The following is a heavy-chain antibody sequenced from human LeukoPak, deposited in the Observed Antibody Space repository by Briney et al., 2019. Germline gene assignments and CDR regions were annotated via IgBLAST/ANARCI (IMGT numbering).Heavy chain of an antibody. V-gene: IGHV3-23*01. CDR3: VRDQWFDGFDL. Sequence: PGGSLRLSCRGPGFNFSSYLMTWVRQVPGKGLEWISSVSGGGIDTHHADSVKGRFIVSRDDAQSTIYLHLNDLRVEDTAIYYCVRDQWFDGFDLWGQGTLATVSS. D-gene: IGHD3-22*01. CDR2: VSGGGIDT. CDR1: GFNFSSYL. J-gene: IGHJ4*02.